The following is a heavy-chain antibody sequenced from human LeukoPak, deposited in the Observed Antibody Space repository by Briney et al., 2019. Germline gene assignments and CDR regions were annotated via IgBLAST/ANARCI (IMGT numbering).Heavy chain of an antibody. D-gene: IGHD1-26*01. J-gene: IGHJ6*02. CDR3: AKEWVSGYYYGMDV. CDR2: IDPSGGST. Sequence: GASVKVSCKVSGYTLTSYYMHWVRQASGQGLEWMGIIDPSGGSTSSAQKFQGRVTMTRDTSTSTVYMELSSLRSEDTAVYYCAKEWVSGYYYGMDVWGQGTTVTVSS. V-gene: IGHV1-46*01. CDR1: GYTLTSYY.